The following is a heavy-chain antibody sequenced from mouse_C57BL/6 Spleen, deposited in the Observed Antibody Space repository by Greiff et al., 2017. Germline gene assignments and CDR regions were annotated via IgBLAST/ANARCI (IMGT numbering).Heavy chain of an antibody. Sequence: EVMLVESGGGLVKPGGSLKLSCAASGFTFSDYGMHWVRQAPEKGLEWVAYISSGSSTIYYADTVKGRFTISRDNAKNTLFLQMTSLRSEDTAMYYCARDSNWGGWYFDVWGTGTTVTVSS. CDR1: GFTFSDYG. J-gene: IGHJ1*03. D-gene: IGHD4-1*01. V-gene: IGHV5-17*01. CDR2: ISSGSSTI. CDR3: ARDSNWGGWYFDV.